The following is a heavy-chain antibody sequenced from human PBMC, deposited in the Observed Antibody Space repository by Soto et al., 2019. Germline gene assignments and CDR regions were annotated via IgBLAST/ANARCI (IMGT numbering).Heavy chain of an antibody. Sequence: EVQLLESGGGLVQPGGSLRLSCAASGFTFSSYAMSWVRQAPGKGLEWVSAISGSGGSTYYADSVKGRFTISRDNSKNTLYLHMNSLRAEDTAVYYCAKEMVYAPNLYNWFDPWGQGTLVTVSS. D-gene: IGHD2-8*01. J-gene: IGHJ5*02. V-gene: IGHV3-23*01. CDR3: AKEMVYAPNLYNWFDP. CDR2: ISGSGGST. CDR1: GFTFSSYA.